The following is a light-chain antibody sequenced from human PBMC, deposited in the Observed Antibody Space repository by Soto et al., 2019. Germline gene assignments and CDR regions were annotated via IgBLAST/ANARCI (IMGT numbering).Light chain of an antibody. V-gene: IGKV1-39*01. CDR2: GAS. CDR3: QQSYTAPFT. Sequence: DIQMTQSPSSLSASVGDTVTIACRASRSISNYLNWYQQKPGRAPNLLISGASTLQRGVPSRFSGSGSGTIFTLTITSLQPDDFAIYFCQQSYTAPFTFGPGTKVEIK. CDR1: RSISNY. J-gene: IGKJ3*01.